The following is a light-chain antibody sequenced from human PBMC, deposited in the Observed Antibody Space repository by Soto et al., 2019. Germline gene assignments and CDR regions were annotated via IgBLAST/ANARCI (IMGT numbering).Light chain of an antibody. V-gene: IGLV2-23*01. CDR1: SSDVGSYNL. J-gene: IGLJ1*01. CDR3: CSYAGSSTFV. CDR2: EGS. Sequence: THRAYLSGSPGQSITISCTGTSSDVGSYNLVSWYQQHPGKAPKLMIYEGSKRPSGVSNRFSGSKYGNTASLTISGLQAEDEADYYCCSYAGSSTFVFGTGTKVTVL.